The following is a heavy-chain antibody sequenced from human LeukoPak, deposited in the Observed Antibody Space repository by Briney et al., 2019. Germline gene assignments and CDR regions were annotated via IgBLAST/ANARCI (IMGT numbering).Heavy chain of an antibody. J-gene: IGHJ3*02. D-gene: IGHD5-24*01. Sequence: GESLQISCKGSGYSFINYWIGWVRRMPGKGLEWMGIVYPGDSDTRYSPSFQGQVTISADKSISTAYLQWSSLEASDTAMYYCARQNMATDIWGQGTMVTVSS. V-gene: IGHV5-51*01. CDR3: ARQNMATDI. CDR2: VYPGDSDT. CDR1: GYSFINYW.